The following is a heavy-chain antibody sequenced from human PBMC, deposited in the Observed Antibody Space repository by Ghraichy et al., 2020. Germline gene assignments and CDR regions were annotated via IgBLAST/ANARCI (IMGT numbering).Heavy chain of an antibody. CDR2: IYHSGST. CDR1: GGSISSSNW. D-gene: IGHD1-26*01. Sequence: GSLRLSCAVSGGSISSSNWWSWVRQPPGKGLEWIGEIYHSGSTNYNPSLKSRVTISVDKSKNQFSLKLSSVTAADTAVYYCARRVGATTWGGYYYYGMDVWGQGTTVTVSS. V-gene: IGHV4-4*02. J-gene: IGHJ6*02. CDR3: ARRVGATTWGGYYYYGMDV.